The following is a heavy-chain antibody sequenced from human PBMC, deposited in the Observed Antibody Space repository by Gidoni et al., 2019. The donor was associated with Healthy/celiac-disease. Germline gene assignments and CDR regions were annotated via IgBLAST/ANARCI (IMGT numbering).Heavy chain of an antibody. Sequence: EVQLVESGGGLVKPGGSLRLSCAASGFTFSSYSLNWVRQAPGKGLEWVSSISSSSSYIYYADSGKGRFTISRDNAKNSLYLQMNSLRAEDTAVYYCARGGHYYYGSGSYYSPYYYGMDVWGQGTTVTVSS. CDR3: ARGGHYYYGSGSYYSPYYYGMDV. CDR2: ISSSSSYI. J-gene: IGHJ6*02. CDR1: GFTFSSYS. D-gene: IGHD3-10*01. V-gene: IGHV3-21*01.